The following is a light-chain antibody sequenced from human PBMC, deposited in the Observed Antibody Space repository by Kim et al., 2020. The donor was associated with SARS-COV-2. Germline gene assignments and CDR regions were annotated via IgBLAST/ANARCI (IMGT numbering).Light chain of an antibody. CDR2: TTD. Sequence: ELTQPPSASGTPGQRVTISCSGSSSNIGRNTVNWYQQLPGTAPKPLIYTTDQRPSGVPARFSGSKSVTSASLAIGGLQSDDEALYYCAAWDDSLNRVVFGGGTKLTVL. CDR3: AAWDDSLNRVV. J-gene: IGLJ2*01. V-gene: IGLV1-44*01. CDR1: SSNIGRNT.